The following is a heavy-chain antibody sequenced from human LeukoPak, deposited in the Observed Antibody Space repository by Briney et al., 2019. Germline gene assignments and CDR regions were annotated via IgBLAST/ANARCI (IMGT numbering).Heavy chain of an antibody. J-gene: IGHJ6*03. CDR1: GFTVSSNY. CDR3: ARDPSYGTSLYYYMDV. Sequence: GGSLRLSCAASGFTVSSNYMSWVRQAPGKGLEWVSVIYSGGSTYYADSVKGRFTISRDNSKNTLYLQMNSLRAEDTAVYYCARDPSYGTSLYYYMDVWGKGTTVTVSS. V-gene: IGHV3-66*01. D-gene: IGHD2-8*01. CDR2: IYSGGST.